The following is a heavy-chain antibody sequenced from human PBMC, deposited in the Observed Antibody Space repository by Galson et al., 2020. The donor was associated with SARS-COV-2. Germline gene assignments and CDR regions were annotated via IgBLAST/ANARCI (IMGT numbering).Heavy chain of an antibody. CDR3: AGDSSSSPLVNYYYYYMDV. V-gene: IGHV4-39*07. CDR2: IYYSGST. J-gene: IGHJ6*03. D-gene: IGHD6-6*01. CDR1: GGSISSSSYY. Sequence: SQTLSLTCTVSGGSISSSSYYWGWIRQPPGKGLEWIGSIYYSGSTYYNPSLKSRVTISVDTSKNQFSLKLSSVTAADTAVYYCAGDSSSSPLVNYYYYYMDVWGKGTTVTVSS.